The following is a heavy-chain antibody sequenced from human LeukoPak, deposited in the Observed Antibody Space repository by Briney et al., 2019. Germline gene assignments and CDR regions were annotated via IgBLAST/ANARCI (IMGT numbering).Heavy chain of an antibody. J-gene: IGHJ3*02. D-gene: IGHD1-26*01. CDR2: IYYSGST. V-gene: IGHV4-59*01. CDR1: GGSIISYY. CDR3: ARDTSGIVGAHDAFDI. Sequence: PSETLSLTCTVSGGSIISYYWSWIRQPPGKGLEWIGYIYYSGSTNYNPSLKSRVTISVDTSKNQFSLKLSSVTAADTAVYYCARDTSGIVGAHDAFDIWGQGPMVTVSS.